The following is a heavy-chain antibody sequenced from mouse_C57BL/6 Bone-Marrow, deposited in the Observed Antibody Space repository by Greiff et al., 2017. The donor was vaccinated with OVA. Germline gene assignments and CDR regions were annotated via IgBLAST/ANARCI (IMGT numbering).Heavy chain of an antibody. D-gene: IGHD2-2*01. J-gene: IGHJ4*01. Sequence: EVQLVESGGGLVQPKGSLKLSCAASGFSFNTYAMNWVRQAPGKGLEWVARLRSKSNNYATYYADSVKDRFTISRDDSESMLYLQMNNLKTEDTAMYYCVRSYGYDFYYAMDYWGQGTSVTVSS. CDR2: LRSKSNNYAT. CDR3: VRSYGYDFYYAMDY. CDR1: GFSFNTYA. V-gene: IGHV10-1*01.